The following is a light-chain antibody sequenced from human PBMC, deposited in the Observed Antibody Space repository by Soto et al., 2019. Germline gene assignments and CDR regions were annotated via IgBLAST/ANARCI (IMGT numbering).Light chain of an antibody. J-gene: IGKJ1*01. CDR2: GAS. V-gene: IGKV3-20*01. Sequence: EVVLTQSPGTPSLAPGERATPSCRASQSVSNNYLAWYQQKPGQAPRPLIYGASNRATGIPDRFSGRGSGTDFTLTISRLEPEDFAVYYCQQYGSSGTFGQGTKVDIK. CDR1: QSVSNNY. CDR3: QQYGSSGT.